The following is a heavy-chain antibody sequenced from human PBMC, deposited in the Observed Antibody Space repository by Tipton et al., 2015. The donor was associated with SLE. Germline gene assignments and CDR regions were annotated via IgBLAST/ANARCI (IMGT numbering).Heavy chain of an antibody. V-gene: IGHV1-46*01. CDR3: ARDRTHCSSTSCSYNWFDP. J-gene: IGHJ5*02. Sequence: QLVQSGAEVKKPGASVKVSCKASGYTFTSYYMPGVRQAPGQGLEWMGIINPSGGSTSYAQKFQGRVTMTRDTSTSTVYMELSSLRSEDTAVYYCARDRTHCSSTSCSYNWFDPWGQGTLVTVSS. D-gene: IGHD2-2*01. CDR2: INPSGGST. CDR1: GYTFTSYY.